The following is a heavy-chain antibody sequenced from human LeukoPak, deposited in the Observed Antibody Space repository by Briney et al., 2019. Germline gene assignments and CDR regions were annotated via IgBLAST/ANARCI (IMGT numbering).Heavy chain of an antibody. V-gene: IGHV4-34*01. D-gene: IGHD6-19*01. CDR3: ARSLRGSGYDY. J-gene: IGHJ4*02. Sequence: SETLSLTCAVYGGSFSGYYWSWIRQPPGKGLEWIGEINHSGSTNYSPSLKSRVTISVDTSKNQFSLKLSSVTAADTAVYYCARSLRGSGYDYWGQGTLVTVSS. CDR2: INHSGST. CDR1: GGSFSGYY.